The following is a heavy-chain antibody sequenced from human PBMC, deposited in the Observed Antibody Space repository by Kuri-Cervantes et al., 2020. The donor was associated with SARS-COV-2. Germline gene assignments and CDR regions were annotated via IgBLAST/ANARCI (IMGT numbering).Heavy chain of an antibody. CDR2: INHTGST. CDR3: ASRSASLTELYYFDY. CDR1: GGSFSGYY. V-gene: IGHV4-34*01. J-gene: IGHJ4*02. Sequence: SETLSLTCAVYGGSFSGYYWSWIRQSPGKGLVCIGEINHTGSTNYNPSLKSRVTISVGASKNQFSLKLNSVTAADTAVYYCASRSASLTELYYFDYWGQGTLVTVSS. D-gene: IGHD1-20*01.